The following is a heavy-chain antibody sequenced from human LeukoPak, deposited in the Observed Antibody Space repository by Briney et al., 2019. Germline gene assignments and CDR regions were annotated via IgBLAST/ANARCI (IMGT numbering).Heavy chain of an antibody. CDR1: GFTFSRNW. D-gene: IGHD4-11*01. CDR3: AREAKLMTTVYYFDY. CDR2: IKQDGSEQ. J-gene: IGHJ4*02. V-gene: IGHV3-7*04. Sequence: GGSLTLSCAASGFTFSRNWMSWVRQAPGKGLEGVANIKQDGSEQYYVDSVKGRFTISRDNAKNSLYMQMNSLRAEDTAVYYCAREAKLMTTVYYFDYWGQGTLVTVSS.